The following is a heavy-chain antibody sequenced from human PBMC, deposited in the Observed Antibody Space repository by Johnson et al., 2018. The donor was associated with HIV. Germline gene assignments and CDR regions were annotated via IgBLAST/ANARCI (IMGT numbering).Heavy chain of an antibody. J-gene: IGHJ3*02. D-gene: IGHD6-19*01. CDR3: ANSRVEARYSSGWGRLVKPDDAFDI. CDR1: GFTFNSYG. CDR2: ISYDGSNK. V-gene: IGHV3-30*18. Sequence: VQLVESGGGVVQPGRSLRLSCAASGFTFNSYGMHWVRQAPGKGLEWVAFISYDGSNKYYADSVKGRFTISRDNSKNTLYLQMNSLRAEDTAVYYCANSRVEARYSSGWGRLVKPDDAFDIWGQGTMVTVSS.